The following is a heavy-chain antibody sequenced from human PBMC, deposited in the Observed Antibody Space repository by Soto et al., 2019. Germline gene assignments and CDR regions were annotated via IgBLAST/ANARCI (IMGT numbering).Heavy chain of an antibody. V-gene: IGHV4-30-2*01. Sequence: QLQLQESGSGLVKPSQTLSLTCAVSGGSMSSGGYSWSWIRQPPGKGLEWIGYIYHSGSTYYNPSLKRRVPIPEDRSKNHFSWKLSSGTPADTAVYSCPRVPDYGGQGTLATVPS. J-gene: IGHJ4*02. CDR1: GGSMSSGGYS. CDR2: IYHSGST. CDR3: PRVPDY.